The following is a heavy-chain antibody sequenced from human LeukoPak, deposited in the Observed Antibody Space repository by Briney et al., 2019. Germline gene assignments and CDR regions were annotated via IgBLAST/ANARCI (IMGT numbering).Heavy chain of an antibody. J-gene: IGHJ5*02. V-gene: IGHV1-2*02. D-gene: IGHD6-6*01. Sequence: ASVKVSCKASGYTFTGYYMHWVRQAPGQGLEWMGWINPNSGGTNYAQKFQGRVTMTRDTSISTAYMELRRLRSEDTAVYYCARDRTPPPSLVPWGQGTLVTVSS. CDR3: ARDRTPPPSLVP. CDR2: INPNSGGT. CDR1: GYTFTGYY.